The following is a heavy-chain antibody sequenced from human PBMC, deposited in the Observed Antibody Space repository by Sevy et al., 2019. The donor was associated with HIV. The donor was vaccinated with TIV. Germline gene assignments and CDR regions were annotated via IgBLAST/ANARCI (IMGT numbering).Heavy chain of an antibody. D-gene: IGHD3-10*01. CDR2: ISSGSSYI. Sequence: GGSLKLSCAASGFTFSNYFMNWVRQAPGKGLEWVWSISSGSSYIFYASSLKGRFTISRDNAKNSPYLHMNSLRAEDTAVYYCARGDYYGSLYYFDYWGPGTLVTVSS. CDR1: GFTFSNYF. V-gene: IGHV3-21*01. J-gene: IGHJ4*02. CDR3: ARGDYYGSLYYFDY.